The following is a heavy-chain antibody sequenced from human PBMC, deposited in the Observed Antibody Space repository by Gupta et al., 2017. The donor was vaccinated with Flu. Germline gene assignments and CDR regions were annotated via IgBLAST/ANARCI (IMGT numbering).Heavy chain of an antibody. J-gene: IGHJ6*02. Sequence: QVQLQESGPGLVKPSETLSLTCTVSGGSISGNYWSWIRQSPGKGLEWIGYIDYSGSAHYNPSLKNRVTISVDMSKNQFSLKLSSVTAADTAVYYCARDVVAGTKYGMDVWGQGTTVTVSS. CDR3: ARDVVAGTKYGMDV. D-gene: IGHD1-1*01. CDR1: GGSISGNY. CDR2: IDYSGSA. V-gene: IGHV4-59*12.